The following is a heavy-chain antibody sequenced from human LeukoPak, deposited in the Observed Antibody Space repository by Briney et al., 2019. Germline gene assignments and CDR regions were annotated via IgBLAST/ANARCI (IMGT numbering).Heavy chain of an antibody. CDR3: ARADSVPAGDYHYWYMDV. CDR1: GYSFTDYY. V-gene: IGHV1-2*02. D-gene: IGHD2-2*01. CDR2: IKPNSGDT. J-gene: IGHJ6*03. Sequence: ASVKVSCKTSGYSFTDYYIHWVRQDPRQGLQWMGWIKPNSGDTDYAQKFQGRVTMTRDTSISTVYMELSSLRSDDTAVYYCARADSVPAGDYHYWYMDVWGKGTTVTVSS.